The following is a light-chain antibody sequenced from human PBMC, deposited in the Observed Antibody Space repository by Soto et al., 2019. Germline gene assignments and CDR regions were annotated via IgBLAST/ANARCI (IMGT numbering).Light chain of an antibody. J-gene: IGLJ2*01. CDR1: SSDVGRYKL. Sequence: QSALTQPASVSGSPGQSITISCTGTSSDVGRYKLVSWYQQHPGKAPKLMIYDVSNRPSGVSNRFSGSKSANTASLTISGLQAEDGADYYCSSYTTSTTLIFGGGTKLTVL. CDR3: SSYTTSTTLI. CDR2: DVS. V-gene: IGLV2-14*03.